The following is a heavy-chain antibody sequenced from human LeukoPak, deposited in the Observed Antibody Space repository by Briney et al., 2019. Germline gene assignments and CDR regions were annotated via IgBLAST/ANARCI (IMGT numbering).Heavy chain of an antibody. CDR1: GFTFRSYA. CDR3: ARSNSTSQPFDH. Sequence: PGGSLRLSCAASGFTFRSYAMHWVRQAPGKGLEYVSGISSNGGSTYYANSVKGRFTISRDNSKNALYLQMGSLRAGDMAVYYCARSNSTSQPFDHWGQGTLVTVSS. D-gene: IGHD2-2*01. J-gene: IGHJ4*02. V-gene: IGHV3-64*01. CDR2: ISSNGGST.